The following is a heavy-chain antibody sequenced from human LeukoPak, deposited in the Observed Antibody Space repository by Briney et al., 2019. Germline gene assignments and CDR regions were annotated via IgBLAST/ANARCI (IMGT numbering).Heavy chain of an antibody. V-gene: IGHV1-18*01. D-gene: IGHD3-3*01. CDR2: ISAYNGNT. CDR3: AREPTIFGVVITPYFDY. CDR1: GYTFTSYG. J-gene: IGHJ4*02. Sequence: ASVKVSCKASGYTFTSYGISWVRQAPGQGLEWMGWISAYNGNTNYAQKLQGRVTMTTDTSTSTAYMELRSLRSDDTAVYYCAREPTIFGVVITPYFDYWGQGTLVTVSS.